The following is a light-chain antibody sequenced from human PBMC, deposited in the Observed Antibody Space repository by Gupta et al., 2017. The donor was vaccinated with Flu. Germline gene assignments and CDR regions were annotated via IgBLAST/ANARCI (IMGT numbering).Light chain of an antibody. CDR3: QQYGSSPWT. CDR1: QSVGSSH. Sequence: LSPGERATLSCRASQSVGSSHIAWYQQKPGQAPRLLIYDASMRATGIPDRFSGSGSGTDFTLTINGLEPEDSAVYCCQQYGSSPWTFGQGTKLEIK. CDR2: DAS. J-gene: IGKJ1*01. V-gene: IGKV3-20*01.